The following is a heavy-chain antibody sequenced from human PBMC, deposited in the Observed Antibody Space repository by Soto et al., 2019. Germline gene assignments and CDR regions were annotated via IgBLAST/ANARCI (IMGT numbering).Heavy chain of an antibody. V-gene: IGHV3-23*01. Sequence: PGGSLRLSCAASAFTFSSYAMSWVRQAPGKGLEWVSAVSGSGDSTYYADSEKGRFTISRDNSKNTLYLQMNSLRAEDTAVYYCAKENGYSSSWFEFDYWGQGTLVTVSS. CDR1: AFTFSSYA. J-gene: IGHJ4*02. D-gene: IGHD6-13*01. CDR3: AKENGYSSSWFEFDY. CDR2: VSGSGDST.